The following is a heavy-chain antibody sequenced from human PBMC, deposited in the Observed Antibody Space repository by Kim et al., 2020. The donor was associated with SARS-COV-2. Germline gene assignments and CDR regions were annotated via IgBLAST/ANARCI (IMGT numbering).Heavy chain of an antibody. J-gene: IGHJ4*02. CDR2: INSGKGNT. CDR3: VTGVGPA. Sequence: ASVKVSCKASGYTFTTYNIHWVRQAPGQGLEWMGWINSGKGNTKYSQKFQGRVSISRDISASTAYMDLSSLRSEDTAIYYCVTGVGPAWGQGTLVTVSS. V-gene: IGHV1-3*04. CDR1: GYTFTTYN.